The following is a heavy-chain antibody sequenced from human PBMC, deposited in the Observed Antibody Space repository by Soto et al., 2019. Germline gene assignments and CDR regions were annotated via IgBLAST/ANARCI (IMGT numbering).Heavy chain of an antibody. CDR2: IYPSDSDT. CDR1: GYSFTSYW. J-gene: IGHJ4*02. V-gene: IGHV5-51*01. D-gene: IGHD3-22*01. CDR3: ARGVESRTYYYDSSGYWVLGY. Sequence: GESLKISCKGSGYSFTSYWIGWVRQMPGKGLEWMGIIYPSDSDTRYSPSFQGQVTISADKSISTAYLQWSSLKASDTAMYYCARGVESRTYYYDSSGYWVLGYWGQGTMVTVSS.